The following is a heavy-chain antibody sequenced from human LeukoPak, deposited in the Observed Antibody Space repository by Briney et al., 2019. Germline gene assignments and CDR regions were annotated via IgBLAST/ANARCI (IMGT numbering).Heavy chain of an antibody. Sequence: GGSLRLSCAASGFTFSSYSMNWVRQAPGKGLEWVSSISSSSSYIYYADSVKGRFTISRDNAKNSLYLQMNSLRAEDTAVYYCARDENNGSSWPIDYWGQGTLVTVSS. V-gene: IGHV3-21*01. D-gene: IGHD6-13*01. J-gene: IGHJ4*02. CDR3: ARDENNGSSWPIDY. CDR1: GFTFSSYS. CDR2: ISSSSSYI.